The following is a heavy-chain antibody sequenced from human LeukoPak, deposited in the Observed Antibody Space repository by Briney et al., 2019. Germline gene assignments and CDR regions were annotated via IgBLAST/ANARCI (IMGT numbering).Heavy chain of an antibody. CDR3: VRDAEGAGISVNFWFDP. CDR1: GFTFTRYD. CDR2: MNPNNGNT. V-gene: IGHV1-8*01. Sequence: ASVKVSCKASGFTFTRYDINWVRQASGQGLEWMGWMNPNNGNTGYAQKFQGRVTMTRDTYASTAYMELRGLRPEDTAVYYCVRDAEGAGISVNFWFDPWGQGTLVTVSS. J-gene: IGHJ5*02. D-gene: IGHD1-14*01.